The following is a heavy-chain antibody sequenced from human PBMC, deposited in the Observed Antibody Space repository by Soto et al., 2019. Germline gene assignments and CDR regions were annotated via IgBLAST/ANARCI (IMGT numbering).Heavy chain of an antibody. J-gene: IGHJ4*02. CDR3: AKGGKSIAAAVDY. CDR1: GFTFSSYA. V-gene: IGHV3-23*01. D-gene: IGHD6-13*01. Sequence: EVQLLESGGGLVQPGGSLRLSCAASGFTFSSYALIWVREAPGKGLEWLSAISASGGSTYYAGSVKGRFTISRDNSNNTLYLQMNSLRAEDTAVYYCAKGGKSIAAAVDYWGQGTLVTVSS. CDR2: ISASGGST.